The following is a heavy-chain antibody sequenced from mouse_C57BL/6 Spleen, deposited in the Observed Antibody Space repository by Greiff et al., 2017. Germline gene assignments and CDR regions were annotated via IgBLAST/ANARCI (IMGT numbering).Heavy chain of an antibody. CDR3: ASLLRDFDY. J-gene: IGHJ2*01. CDR2: IDPSDSYT. CDR1: GYTFTSYW. Sequence: VQLQQPGAELVMPGASVKLSCKASGYTFTSYWMHWVKQRPGQGLEWIGEIDPSDSYTNYNQKFKGKSTLTVDKSSSTAYMQLSSLTSEDSAVYYCASLLRDFDYWGQGTTLTVSS. V-gene: IGHV1-69*01. D-gene: IGHD1-2*01.